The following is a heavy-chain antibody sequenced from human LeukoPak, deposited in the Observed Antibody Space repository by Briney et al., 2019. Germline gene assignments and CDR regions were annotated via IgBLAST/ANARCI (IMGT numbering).Heavy chain of an antibody. CDR1: GFIFSSYA. D-gene: IGHD2-2*01. CDR3: ARDQYCSSTSCSPPSYYYGMDV. V-gene: IGHV3-30*04. CDR2: ISYDGSNK. J-gene: IGHJ6*04. Sequence: GRSLRLSCAASGFIFSSYAMHWDRQAPGKGLEWVAVISYDGSNKYYADSVKGRFTISRDNSKNTLYLQMNSLRAEDTAVYYCARDQYCSSTSCSPPSYYYGMDVWGKGTTVTVSS.